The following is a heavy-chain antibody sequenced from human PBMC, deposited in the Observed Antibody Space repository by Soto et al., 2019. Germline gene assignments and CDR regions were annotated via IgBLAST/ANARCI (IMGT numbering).Heavy chain of an antibody. CDR1: GDSITSEHW. D-gene: IGHD4-17*01. J-gene: IGHJ4*02. CDR3: AIRTTVTTRLGY. V-gene: IGHV4-4*02. Sequence: SDTVSLTCAFSGDSITSEHWWSWVRQPPGKGLEWIGEIYHSGGTNYNPSLKSRVTISVDKSKNQFSLKLSSVTAADTAVYYCAIRTTVTTRLGYWGQGTLVTVS. CDR2: IYHSGGT.